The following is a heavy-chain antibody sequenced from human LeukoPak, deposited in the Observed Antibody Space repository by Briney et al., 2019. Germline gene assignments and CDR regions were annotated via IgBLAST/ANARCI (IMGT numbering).Heavy chain of an antibody. J-gene: IGHJ4*02. CDR3: AKEGYCGSTTCYRLFDF. CDR2: ISGSGGST. V-gene: IGHV3-23*01. Sequence: GGSLRLSCTASGFPFSTYAMSWVRQAPGKGLEWVSFISGSGGSTYYADSVKGRFTISRDNSKNTLYLQMNSLRAEDTAVYYCAKEGYCGSTTCYRLFDFWGRGSLVTVSS. D-gene: IGHD2-2*01. CDR1: GFPFSTYA.